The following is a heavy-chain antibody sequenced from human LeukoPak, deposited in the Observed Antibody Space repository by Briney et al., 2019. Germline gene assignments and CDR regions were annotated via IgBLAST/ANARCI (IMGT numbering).Heavy chain of an antibody. CDR3: GRHFGGSSGSFCTDY. Sequence: SETLSLTCTVSGDSISNHYWNWIRQPPGKGLEWIGYVFSSGSTDYNPSLKSRVTISLDTSRNLFSLSLTSVTAADTAVYYCGRHFGGSSGSFCTDYWGQGTPVTVSS. D-gene: IGHD3-10*01. V-gene: IGHV4-59*08. CDR1: GDSISNHY. CDR2: VFSSGST. J-gene: IGHJ4*02.